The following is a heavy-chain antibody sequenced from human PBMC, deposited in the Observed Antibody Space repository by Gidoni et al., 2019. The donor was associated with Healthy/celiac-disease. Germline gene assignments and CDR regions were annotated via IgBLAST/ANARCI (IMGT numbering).Heavy chain of an antibody. J-gene: IGHJ5*02. CDR3: ARGSTSWGRGWFDP. CDR1: GGSISSGGYS. D-gene: IGHD2-2*01. V-gene: IGHV4-30-4*07. Sequence: QVQLQESGPGLVTPSQTLSLTCAVSGGSISSGGYSWSWIRQPPGKGLEWIGYIYYSGSTYYNPSLKSRVTISVDTSKNQFSLKLSSVTAADTAVYYCARGSTSWGRGWFDPWGQGTLVTVSS. CDR2: IYYSGST.